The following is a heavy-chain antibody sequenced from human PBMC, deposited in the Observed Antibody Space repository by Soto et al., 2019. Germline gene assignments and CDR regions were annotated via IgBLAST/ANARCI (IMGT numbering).Heavy chain of an antibody. CDR1: GYTFTSYY. CDR2: INPSGGST. CDR3: ARDPYAVWSGFVNGMDV. D-gene: IGHD3-3*01. Sequence: ASVKVSCKASGYTFTSYYMHWVRQAPGQGLEWMGIINPSGGSTSYAQKFQGRVTMTRDTSTSTVYMELSSLRSEDTAVYYCARDPYAVWSGFVNGMDVWGQGNTVTVSS. V-gene: IGHV1-46*01. J-gene: IGHJ6*02.